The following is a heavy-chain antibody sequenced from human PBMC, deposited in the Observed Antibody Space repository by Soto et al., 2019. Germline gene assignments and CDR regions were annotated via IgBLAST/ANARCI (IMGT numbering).Heavy chain of an antibody. CDR3: ARGRDGYRDFDY. CDR2: IYYSGST. D-gene: IGHD5-12*01. V-gene: IGHV4-59*12. CDR1: GGSISSYY. J-gene: IGHJ4*02. Sequence: SETLSLTCTVSGGSISSYYWSWIRQPPGKGLEWIGYIYYSGSTNYNPSLKSRVTISVDTSKNQFSLKLSSVTAADTAVYYCARGRDGYRDFDYWGQGTLGTSPQ.